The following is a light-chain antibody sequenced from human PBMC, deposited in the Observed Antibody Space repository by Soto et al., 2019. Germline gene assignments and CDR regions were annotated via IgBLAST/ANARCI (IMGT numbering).Light chain of an antibody. CDR1: QYINTR. CDR3: QQYNNWPPT. J-gene: IGKJ1*01. Sequence: EIVLTQSPATLSSFPGDRVTLSCRASQYINTRLAWYQHRPGQAPRLLIYQTSIRAAGIPARFGASGTGTDFTLTISSLQSEDFAVYYCQQYNNWPPTFGQGTKVDIK. CDR2: QTS. V-gene: IGKV3D-15*01.